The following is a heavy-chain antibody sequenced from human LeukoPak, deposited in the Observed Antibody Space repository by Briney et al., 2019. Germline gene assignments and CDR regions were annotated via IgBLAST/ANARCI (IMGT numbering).Heavy chain of an antibody. CDR2: INLDGSEK. D-gene: IGHD6-19*01. Sequence: GGSLRLSCAASGFTFSTFWMSWVRQAPGKGLEWVTNINLDGSEKYYVDSVKGRFTISRDNAKNSLYLQMNSLRAEDTAVYYCVKGGWYVSSYSDYWGQGTLVTVSS. CDR3: VKGGWYVSSYSDY. J-gene: IGHJ4*02. V-gene: IGHV3-7*01. CDR1: GFTFSTFW.